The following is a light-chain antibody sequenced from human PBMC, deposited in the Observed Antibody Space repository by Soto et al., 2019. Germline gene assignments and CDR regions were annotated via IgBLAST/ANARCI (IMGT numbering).Light chain of an antibody. Sequence: EIVLTQSPATLSSSPGETATLSCRASQYVGTRLAWYQHKPGQAPRLLIYYMSKRATGIPARFSGSWSGTDFTLTISNLAPEDFGVYYCHQRQSWPRTFGQGTKVDIK. CDR3: HQRQSWPRT. J-gene: IGKJ1*01. CDR2: YMS. CDR1: QYVGTR. V-gene: IGKV3-11*01.